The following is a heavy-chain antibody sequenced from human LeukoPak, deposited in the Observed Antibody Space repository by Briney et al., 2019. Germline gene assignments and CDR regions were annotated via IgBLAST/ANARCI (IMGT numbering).Heavy chain of an antibody. CDR3: ARGSYDGGSGWGRFDY. J-gene: IGHJ4*02. Sequence: SQTLSLTCAVSGGSISSYYWSWIRQPPGKGLEWIGYIYYSGSTNYNPSLKSRVTISVDTSKNQFSLKLSSVTAADTAIYYCARGSYDGGSGWGRFDYWGLGTLVTVSS. CDR2: IYYSGST. V-gene: IGHV4-59*08. D-gene: IGHD6-19*01. CDR1: GGSISSYY.